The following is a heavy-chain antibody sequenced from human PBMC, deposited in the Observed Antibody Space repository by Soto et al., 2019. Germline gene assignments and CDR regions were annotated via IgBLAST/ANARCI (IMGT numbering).Heavy chain of an antibody. V-gene: IGHV3-73*01. Sequence: EVQLVESGGGLVQPGGSLKLSCAASGFTFSGSAMHWVRQASGKGLEWVGRIRSKGNNYATAYGASLKGRFNISRDDSKNTAYLQMNSLNTEDTAVYYCSRQASDFWSGKPQYYMDVWGKGTTVTVSS. J-gene: IGHJ6*03. D-gene: IGHD3-3*01. CDR1: GFTFSGSA. CDR2: IRSKGNNYAT. CDR3: SRQASDFWSGKPQYYMDV.